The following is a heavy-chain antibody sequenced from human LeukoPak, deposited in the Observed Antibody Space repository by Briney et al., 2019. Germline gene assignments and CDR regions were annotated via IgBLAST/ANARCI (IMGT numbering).Heavy chain of an antibody. Sequence: PGGSLRLSCAASRFTFSSSAMSWVRQAPGKGLEWVSGITYSGGSTYYADSVKGRFTISRDNSKNTLYLQMNSLRAEDTAAYYSAKGGSGNFPIDYWGQGTLVIVSS. CDR2: ITYSGGST. J-gene: IGHJ4*02. V-gene: IGHV3-23*01. D-gene: IGHD1-26*01. CDR1: RFTFSSSA. CDR3: AKGGSGNFPIDY.